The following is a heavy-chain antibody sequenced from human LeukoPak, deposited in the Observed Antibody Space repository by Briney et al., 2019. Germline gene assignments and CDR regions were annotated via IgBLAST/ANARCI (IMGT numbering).Heavy chain of an antibody. V-gene: IGHV3-74*01. Sequence: PGGSLRLSCAASGFPFNNYWMHWVRQAPGKGLVWVSSINTDGRTTRYAASVQGRFTISRDNFKNTVSLQMHSLRAEDTAVYYCAKDAQRGFDYSNSLEQWGQGSLVTVSS. CDR3: AKDAQRGFDYSNSLEQ. CDR1: GFPFNNYW. CDR2: INTDGRTT. J-gene: IGHJ4*02. D-gene: IGHD4-11*01.